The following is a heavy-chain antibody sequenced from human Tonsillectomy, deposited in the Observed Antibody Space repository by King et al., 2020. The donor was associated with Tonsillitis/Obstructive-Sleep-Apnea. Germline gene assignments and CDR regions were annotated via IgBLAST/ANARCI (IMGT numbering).Heavy chain of an antibody. CDR1: GGSFSGYY. CDR3: ARQDDYGDFFYDY. Sequence: VQLQQWGAGLLKPSETLSLTCAVYGGSFSGYYWSWIRQPPGKGLEWIGEINHSGSTNYNPSLKSRVTISVDTSKNQFSLKLSSVTAADTAVYYCARQDDYGDFFYDYWGQGTLVTVSS. V-gene: IGHV4-34*01. J-gene: IGHJ4*02. D-gene: IGHD4-17*01. CDR2: INHSGST.